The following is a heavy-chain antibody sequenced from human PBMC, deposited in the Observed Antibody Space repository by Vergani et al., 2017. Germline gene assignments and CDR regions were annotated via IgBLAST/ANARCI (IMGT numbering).Heavy chain of an antibody. CDR3: ARAYGRYDWFDY. J-gene: IGHJ4*01. V-gene: IGHV3-23*01. CDR1: GFIFSPYA. CDR2: ISASGAPT. D-gene: IGHD1-20*01. Sequence: EVQLLESGGDLVQPEGSLRLSCPAPGFIFSPYAMSWVRQAPGKGLEWVSGISASGAPTYYADSVKGRVTISRDNSKNTLYLQMNSLRVEDTAVYYCARAYGRYDWFDYWGQRTLVTVSS.